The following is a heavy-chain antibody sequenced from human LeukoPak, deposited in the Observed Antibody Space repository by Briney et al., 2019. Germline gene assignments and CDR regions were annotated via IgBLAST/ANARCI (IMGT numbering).Heavy chain of an antibody. V-gene: IGHV3-53*01. D-gene: IGHD5-12*01. CDR3: ARDLDGYRSGNGA. Sequence: GGSLRLSCAASGFTVSSNYMGWVRQARGKGLEWVAFIHSGGSTNYADSVKGLFTISRDNAKNTLYLQMNSLRAEDTAVYYCARDLDGYRSGNGAWGQGTLVTVSS. CDR1: GFTVSSNY. J-gene: IGHJ5*02. CDR2: IHSGGST.